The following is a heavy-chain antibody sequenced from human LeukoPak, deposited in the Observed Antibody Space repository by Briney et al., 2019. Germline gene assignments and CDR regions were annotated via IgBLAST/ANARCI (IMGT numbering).Heavy chain of an antibody. V-gene: IGHV3-53*01. CDR1: GFTFSSYA. D-gene: IGHD2/OR15-2a*01. CDR2: IYSGGST. Sequence: PGGSLRLSCAASGFTFSSYAMSWVRQAPGKGLEWVSVIYSGGSTYYADSVKGRFTISRDNSKNTLYLRMNSLRAEDTAVYYCAREDTHPPRNIDLDYWGQGTLVTVSS. J-gene: IGHJ4*02. CDR3: AREDTHPPRNIDLDY.